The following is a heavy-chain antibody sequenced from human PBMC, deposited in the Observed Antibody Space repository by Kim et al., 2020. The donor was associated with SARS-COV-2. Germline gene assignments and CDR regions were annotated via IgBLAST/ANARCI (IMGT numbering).Heavy chain of an antibody. CDR3: ASGPMDSSSSEGDY. Sequence: AQKFQGRVTMTSDTSTSTVYMELSSLRSEDTAVYYCASGPMDSSSSEGDYWGQGTLVTVSS. J-gene: IGHJ4*02. V-gene: IGHV1-46*01. D-gene: IGHD6-6*01.